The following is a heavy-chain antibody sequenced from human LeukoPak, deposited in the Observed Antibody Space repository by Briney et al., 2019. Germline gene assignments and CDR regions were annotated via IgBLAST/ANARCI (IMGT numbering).Heavy chain of an antibody. D-gene: IGHD6-19*01. Sequence: GGSLRLSCAASGFTFSSYGMHWVRQAPGKGLEWVAVISYDGSNKYYADSVKGRFTISRDNSKNTLYLQMNSLRAEDTAVYYCAGAQGLADYWGQGTLVTVSS. J-gene: IGHJ4*02. CDR3: AGAQGLADY. V-gene: IGHV3-30*03. CDR2: ISYDGSNK. CDR1: GFTFSSYG.